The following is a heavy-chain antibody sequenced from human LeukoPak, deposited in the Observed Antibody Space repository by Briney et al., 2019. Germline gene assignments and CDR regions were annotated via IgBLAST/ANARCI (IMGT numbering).Heavy chain of an antibody. CDR3: ARGAGSGSYKWFDP. D-gene: IGHD3-10*01. J-gene: IGHJ5*02. CDR1: GYTFTGYY. CDR2: INPNSGGT. Sequence: ASVKVSCKASGYTFTGYYMHWVRQAPGQGLEWMGWINPNSGGTNYAQKFQGRVTMTRDTSISTAYMEVSRLRYDDTAVYYCARGAGSGSYKWFDPWGQGTLVTVSS. V-gene: IGHV1-2*02.